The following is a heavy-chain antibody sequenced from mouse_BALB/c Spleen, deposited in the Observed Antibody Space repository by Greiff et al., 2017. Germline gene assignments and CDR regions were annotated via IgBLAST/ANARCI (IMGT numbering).Heavy chain of an antibody. V-gene: IGHV2-9*02. CDR1: GFSLTSYG. J-gene: IGHJ4*01. D-gene: IGHD1-2*01. CDR3: ASVRLGPLYAMDY. CDR2: IWAGGST. Sequence: VKLMESGPGLVAPSQSLSITCTVSGFSLTSYGVHWVRQPPGKGLEWLGVIWAGGSTNYNSALMSRLSISKDNSKSQVFLKMNSLQTDDTAMYYCASVRLGPLYAMDYWGQGTSVTVSS.